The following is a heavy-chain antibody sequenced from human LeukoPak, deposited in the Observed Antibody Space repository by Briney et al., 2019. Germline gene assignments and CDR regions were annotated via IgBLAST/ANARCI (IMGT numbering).Heavy chain of an antibody. Sequence: PGGSLRLSCAASGFTFSSYAMHWVRQAPGKGLEWVAVISYDGSNKYYADSVKGRFTISRDNSKNTLYLQMNSLRAEDTAVYYCARERRDGYNPGGFDYWGQGTLVTVSS. D-gene: IGHD5-24*01. CDR3: ARERRDGYNPGGFDY. CDR1: GFTFSSYA. CDR2: ISYDGSNK. V-gene: IGHV3-30-3*01. J-gene: IGHJ4*02.